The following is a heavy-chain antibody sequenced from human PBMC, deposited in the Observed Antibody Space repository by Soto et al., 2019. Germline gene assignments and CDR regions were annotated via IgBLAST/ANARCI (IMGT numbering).Heavy chain of an antibody. CDR1: GFTVSNNF. J-gene: IGHJ4*02. D-gene: IGHD1-26*01. CDR3: ARDGNGQSGSPH. Sequence: EVQLVETGGGLIQPGGSLRLSCAASGFTVSNNFMIWVRQAPGKGLEWVSLIYSDGSTHCADSVRGRFTISRDNSKNTLYLQMNSLRAEDTAVYYCARDGNGQSGSPHWGQGTLVTVSS. CDR2: IYSDGST. V-gene: IGHV3-53*02.